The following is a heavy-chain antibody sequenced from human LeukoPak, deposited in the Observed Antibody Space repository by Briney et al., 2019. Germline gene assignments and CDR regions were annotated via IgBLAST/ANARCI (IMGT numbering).Heavy chain of an antibody. D-gene: IGHD6-19*01. CDR1: GGTFSSYA. Sequence: GASVKVSCKASGGTFSSYAISWVRQAPGQGLEWMGRIIPILGIANYAQKFQGRVTITADKSTSTAYMELGSLRSEDTAVYYCARRDEIAVAGPFDYWGQGTLVTVSS. V-gene: IGHV1-69*04. CDR3: ARRDEIAVAGPFDY. CDR2: IIPILGIA. J-gene: IGHJ4*02.